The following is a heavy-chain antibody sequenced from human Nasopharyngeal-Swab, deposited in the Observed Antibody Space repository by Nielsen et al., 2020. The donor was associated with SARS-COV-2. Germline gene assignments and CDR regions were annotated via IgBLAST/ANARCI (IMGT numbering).Heavy chain of an antibody. CDR3: ARGCGSGCPWGIAV. CDR2: IVTAGDT. Sequence: GGSLRPSCVASGFTFSNYDIHWVRQPAGKGLEWVSGIVTAGDTYYQGPVKGRFTSSRENATKSLYFQMNILRAGDTAVYYCARGCGSGCPWGIAVWGHGTTVTVSS. D-gene: IGHD6-19*01. CDR1: GFTFSNYD. J-gene: IGHJ6*02. V-gene: IGHV3-13*01.